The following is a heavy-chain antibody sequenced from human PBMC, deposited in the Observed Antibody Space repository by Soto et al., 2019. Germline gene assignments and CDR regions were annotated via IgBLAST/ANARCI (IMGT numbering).Heavy chain of an antibody. Sequence: SETLCLTWSVSGGSISSGGDYWTWIRQHPGKGLEWIGYMYYTGSTYYNPALKSRITMSADTSKNHFSLKLSSVTAADTAVYYCARSLRTGSETRFDPWGQGTLVTVSS. CDR1: GGSISSGGDY. CDR3: ARSLRTGSETRFDP. V-gene: IGHV4-31*02. CDR2: MYYTGST. D-gene: IGHD3-10*01. J-gene: IGHJ5*02.